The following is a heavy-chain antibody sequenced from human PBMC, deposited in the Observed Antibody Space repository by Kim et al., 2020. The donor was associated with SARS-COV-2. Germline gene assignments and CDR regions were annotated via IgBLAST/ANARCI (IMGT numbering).Heavy chain of an antibody. CDR1: GFTFSFYW. Sequence: GGSLRLSCAASGFTFSFYWMSWVRQAPGKGLEWVASINQGGNDKYYVDSVKGRFTISRDNAKNSLSLQMNSLRADDTAVYYCVRYCSGVTCDVQQSPFEYWGPGTLVTVSS. CDR2: INQGGNDK. CDR3: VRYCSGVTCDVQQSPFEY. V-gene: IGHV3-7*01. J-gene: IGHJ4*02. D-gene: IGHD2-15*01.